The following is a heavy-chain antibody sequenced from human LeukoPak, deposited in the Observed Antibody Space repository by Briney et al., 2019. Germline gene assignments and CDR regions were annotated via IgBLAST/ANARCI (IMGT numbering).Heavy chain of an antibody. Sequence: PSETLSLTCTVSGGSVSSGNYYWSWIRQPPGKGLEWIGNIYYSGSTNYNPSLKSRVTISADTSKNQFSLKLSSVTAADTAVYYCASRTTVRSWYFDLWGRGTLVTVSS. J-gene: IGHJ2*01. CDR1: GGSVSSGNYY. D-gene: IGHD4-17*01. V-gene: IGHV4-61*01. CDR3: ASRTTVRSWYFDL. CDR2: IYYSGST.